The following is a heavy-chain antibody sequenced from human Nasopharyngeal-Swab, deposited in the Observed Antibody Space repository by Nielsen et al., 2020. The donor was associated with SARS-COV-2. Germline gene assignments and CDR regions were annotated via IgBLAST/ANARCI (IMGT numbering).Heavy chain of an antibody. CDR1: GFTFSSYG. CDR3: ARGRSSSWEDYFDY. Sequence: GESLKISCAASGFTFSSYGMHWVRQAPGKGLEWVAVIWYDGSNKYYADSVKGRLTISRDNSKNTLYLQMNSLRAEDTAVYYCARGRSSSWEDYFDYWGQGTLVTVSS. CDR2: IWYDGSNK. V-gene: IGHV3-33*01. J-gene: IGHJ4*02. D-gene: IGHD6-13*01.